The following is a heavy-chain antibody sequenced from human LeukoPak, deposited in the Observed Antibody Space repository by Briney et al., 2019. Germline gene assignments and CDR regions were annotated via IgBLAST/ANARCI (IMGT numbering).Heavy chain of an antibody. Sequence: GSLRLSCAASGFTFSSYWMSWVRQAPGKGLEWVANIKQEESEKYYVDSVKGRFTISRDDAKNSLYLQMNSLRAEDTALYYCAQGGMGSSSGIGYWGQGTLVTVSS. J-gene: IGHJ4*02. CDR2: IKQEESEK. D-gene: IGHD6-6*01. CDR1: GFTFSSYW. CDR3: AQGGMGSSSGIGY. V-gene: IGHV3-7*03.